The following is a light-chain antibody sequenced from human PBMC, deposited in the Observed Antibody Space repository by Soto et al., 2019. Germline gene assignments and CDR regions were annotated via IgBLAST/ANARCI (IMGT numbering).Light chain of an antibody. CDR2: GAS. J-gene: IGKJ4*01. V-gene: IGKV3-15*01. Sequence: EIGMTQSPATLSVSPGERATLSCRASQSVSNNLAWYQQKPGQAPRLLIYGASTRATAIPARFSGSGSGTEFTLTISSLQSEDFAVYYCQQYNTWSPLTFGGGTKVETK. CDR3: QQYNTWSPLT. CDR1: QSVSNN.